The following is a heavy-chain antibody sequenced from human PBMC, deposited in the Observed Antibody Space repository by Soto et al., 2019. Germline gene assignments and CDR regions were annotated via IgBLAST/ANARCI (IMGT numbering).Heavy chain of an antibody. J-gene: IGHJ4*02. Sequence: HVQLVQSGAEVKKPGSSVKVSCKASGGTFSSYAISWVRQAPGQGLEWMGGIIPIFGTPKYAQKFQGRLTIIASESTTSAYMELTRLRSEDTALYDCATPSPYDNDGDYLPFDYWGQGTLVTVSS. D-gene: IGHD3-22*01. CDR3: ATPSPYDNDGDYLPFDY. CDR1: GGTFSSYA. CDR2: IIPIFGTP. V-gene: IGHV1-69*01.